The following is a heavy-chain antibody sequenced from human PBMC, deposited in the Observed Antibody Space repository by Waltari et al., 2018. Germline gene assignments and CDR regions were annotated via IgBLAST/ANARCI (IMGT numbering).Heavy chain of an antibody. V-gene: IGHV1-69*06. CDR3: AVNRPPRKLYYSEGTGYYFY. J-gene: IGHJ4*01. Sequence: QEQLVQSGAEVKRPGSSVRVSCQASGGTFSNYVISWVRQAPGQGLEWMGGIIPIFGSADYAQKFQARFSITADISTNMAYMELNSLTSDDTAVYYCAVNRPPRKLYYSEGTGYYFYWGQGTPVTVSS. CDR1: GGTFSNYV. CDR2: IIPIFGSA. D-gene: IGHD3-22*01.